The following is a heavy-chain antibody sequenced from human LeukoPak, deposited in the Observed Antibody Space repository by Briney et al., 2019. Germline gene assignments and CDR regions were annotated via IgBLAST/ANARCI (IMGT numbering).Heavy chain of an antibody. Sequence: GTSLRLSCAASGFTFSSYAMHWVRQAPGNGLEGEAVISYDGSNKYYADSVKGRFTRSRDNSKNTLYLQMNSLRAEDTAVYYCANFRPGSLDYWGEGTLVTVSS. CDR1: GFTFSSYA. CDR2: ISYDGSNK. D-gene: IGHD2/OR15-2a*01. V-gene: IGHV3-30-3*01. J-gene: IGHJ4*02. CDR3: ANFRPGSLDY.